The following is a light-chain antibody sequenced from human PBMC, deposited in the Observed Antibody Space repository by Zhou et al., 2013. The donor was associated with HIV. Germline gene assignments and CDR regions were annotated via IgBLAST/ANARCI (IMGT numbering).Light chain of an antibody. CDR2: DVS. J-gene: IGLJ2*01. V-gene: IGLV2-14*01. CDR1: SSDVGGSHH. Sequence: QSALTQPASVSGSPGQSVTISCTGTSSDVGGSHHISWYQQHPGKAPKLIIFDVSNRPSGVSHRFSGSKSGNTASLTISGLQAEDEADYYCLSYDTSLSGSIFGGGTKLTV. CDR3: LSYDTSLSGSI.